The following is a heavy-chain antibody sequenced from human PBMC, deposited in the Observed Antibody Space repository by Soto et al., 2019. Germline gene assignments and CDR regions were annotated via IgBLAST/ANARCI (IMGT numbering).Heavy chain of an antibody. CDR3: AKDGSQTWYGMDV. CDR2: ISGSGGST. CDR1: GFTFSSYA. J-gene: IGHJ6*02. D-gene: IGHD3-10*01. Sequence: EVQLLESGGGLVQPGGSLRLSCAASGFTFSSYAMSWVRQAPGKGLEWVSAISGSGGSTYYADSVKGRFTISRDNSKKTLYLQMNSLRAEDTAVYYCAKDGSQTWYGMDVWGQGTTVTVSS. V-gene: IGHV3-23*01.